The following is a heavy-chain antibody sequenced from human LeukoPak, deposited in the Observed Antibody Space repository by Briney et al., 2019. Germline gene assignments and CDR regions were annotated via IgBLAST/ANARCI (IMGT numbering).Heavy chain of an antibody. CDR2: IYHSGST. V-gene: IGHV4-4*02. CDR3: AREGSRYSKGRNRFDP. J-gene: IGHJ5*02. CDR1: GDSISGSNW. D-gene: IGHD6-13*01. Sequence: SGTLSLTCAVSGDSISGSNWWSWVRQPPGKGLEWIGEIYHSGSTNYNPSLKSRVTISVDKSKNQFSLKLSSVTAADTAVYYCAREGSRYSKGRNRFDPWGQGTLVTVSS.